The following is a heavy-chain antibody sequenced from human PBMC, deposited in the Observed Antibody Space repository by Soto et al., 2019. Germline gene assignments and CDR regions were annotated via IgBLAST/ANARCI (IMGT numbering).Heavy chain of an antibody. CDR3: ARIRFLEWLPLRY. J-gene: IGHJ4*02. D-gene: IGHD3-3*01. CDR1: GFTFSSYA. CDR2: ISGSGGST. V-gene: IGHV3-23*01. Sequence: EVQLLESGGGLVQPGGSLRLSCAASGFTFSSYAMSWVRQAPGKVLEWVSAISGSGGSTYYADSVKGRFTISRDNSKNTLYLQMNSLRAEDTVVYYCARIRFLEWLPLRYWGQGTLVTVSS.